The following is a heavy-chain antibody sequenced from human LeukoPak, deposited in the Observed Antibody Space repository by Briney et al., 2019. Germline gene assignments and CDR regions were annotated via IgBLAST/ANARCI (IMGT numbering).Heavy chain of an antibody. D-gene: IGHD3-16*01. J-gene: IGHJ5*02. Sequence: SQTLSLTCAVFGGSIDSNTYSWSWIRQPPGKGLEWIGYIYDTGNTYYNPSLKSRVTMSVDRSKTQFSLKLSSVTAADTAVYYCAREAKLGGVFDPWGQGTLVTVSS. V-gene: IGHV4-30-2*01. CDR1: GGSIDSNTYS. CDR2: IYDTGNT. CDR3: AREAKLGGVFDP.